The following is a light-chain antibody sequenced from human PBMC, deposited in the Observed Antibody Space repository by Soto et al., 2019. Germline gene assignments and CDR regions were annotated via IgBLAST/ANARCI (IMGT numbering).Light chain of an antibody. J-gene: IGLJ2*01. CDR3: GSFATSGVV. CDR1: SSDVGFYKF. CDR2: EGI. Sequence: QSALTQPASVSASPGQSITVSCTATSSDVGFYKFVSWYQQHPGKAPQLLIYEGIKRPSGISLRFSGSPSVNAASLTISDVHIEDEADYYCGSFATSGVVFGGGTKLTGL. V-gene: IGLV2-23*01.